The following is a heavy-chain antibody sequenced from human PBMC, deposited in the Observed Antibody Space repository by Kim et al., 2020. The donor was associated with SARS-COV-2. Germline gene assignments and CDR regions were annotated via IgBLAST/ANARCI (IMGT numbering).Heavy chain of an antibody. D-gene: IGHD3-16*02. V-gene: IGHV3-11*06. CDR2: ISSSSSYT. CDR1: GFTFSDYY. Sequence: GGSLRLSCAASGFTFSDYYMSWIRQAPGKGLEWVSYISSSSSYTNYADSVKGRFTISRDNAKNSLYLQMNSLRAEDTAVYYCARSSLLYDYVWGSYLIGTNYFGYWGQGTLVTVSS. CDR3: ARSSLLYDYVWGSYLIGTNYFGY. J-gene: IGHJ4*02.